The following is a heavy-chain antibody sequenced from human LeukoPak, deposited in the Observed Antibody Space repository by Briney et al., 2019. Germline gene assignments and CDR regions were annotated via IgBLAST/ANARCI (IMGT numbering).Heavy chain of an antibody. CDR3: ARGGGRHVEY. V-gene: IGHV3-21*04. Sequence: PWGALRLSCAASGFTFRGYTMNWVRQAPGKGLEWVSSVDSSSIYTYYADSVKGRFTISRDNAKNSLYLQMNSPRAEDTAVYYCARGGGRHVEYWGQGNLVTVSS. J-gene: IGHJ4*02. CDR2: VDSSSIYT. D-gene: IGHD2/OR15-2a*01. CDR1: GFTFRGYT.